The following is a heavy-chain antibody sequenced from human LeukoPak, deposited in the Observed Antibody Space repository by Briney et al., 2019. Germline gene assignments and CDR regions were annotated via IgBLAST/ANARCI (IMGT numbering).Heavy chain of an antibody. D-gene: IGHD6-19*01. CDR3: ARGGAVTEGNYYYYYYMDV. V-gene: IGHV4-59*12. CDR1: GGSISSYY. J-gene: IGHJ6*03. CDR2: IYYSGST. Sequence: SETLSLTCTVSGGSISSYYWSWIRQPPGKGLEWIGYIYYSGSTNYNPSLKSRVTISVDTSKNQFSLKLSSVTAADTAVYYCARGGAVTEGNYYYYYYMDVWGKGTTVIVSS.